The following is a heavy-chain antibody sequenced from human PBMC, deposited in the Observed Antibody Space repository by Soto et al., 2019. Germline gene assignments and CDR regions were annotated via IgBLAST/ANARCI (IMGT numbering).Heavy chain of an antibody. Sequence: ASVKVSCKVSGYTLTELSMHWVRQAPGKGLEWMGGFDPEDGETIYAQKLQGRVTMTRDTSTGTAYMELGSLRSEDTAVYYCARGGRIVDTGIGYYYYHAMDVWGQGTTVTVSS. D-gene: IGHD5-18*01. CDR2: FDPEDGET. J-gene: IGHJ6*02. CDR3: ARGGRIVDTGIGYYYYHAMDV. V-gene: IGHV1-24*01. CDR1: GYTLTELS.